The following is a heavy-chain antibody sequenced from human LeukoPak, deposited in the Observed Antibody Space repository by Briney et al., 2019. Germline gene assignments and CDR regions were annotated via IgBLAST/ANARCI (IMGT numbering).Heavy chain of an antibody. CDR1: GGSISSSSYY. CDR3: ARHRRYDFWSGPSGFDP. Sequence: PSETLSLTCTVSGGSISSSSYYWGWIRQPPGKGLEWIGSIYYSGSTYYNPSLKSRVTISVDTSKNQFSLKLSSVTAADTAVYYCARHRRYDFWSGPSGFDPWGQGTLVTVSS. V-gene: IGHV4-39*01. CDR2: IYYSGST. J-gene: IGHJ5*02. D-gene: IGHD3-3*01.